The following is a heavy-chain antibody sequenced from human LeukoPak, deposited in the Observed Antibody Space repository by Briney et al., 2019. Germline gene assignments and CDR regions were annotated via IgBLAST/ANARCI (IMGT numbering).Heavy chain of an antibody. CDR3: AREEYSSSWGGLDY. CDR1: GFTFSSYA. CDR2: ISYDGSNK. J-gene: IGHJ4*02. V-gene: IGHV3-30-3*01. D-gene: IGHD6-6*01. Sequence: GRSLRLSCAASGFTFSSYAMHWVRQAPGKGLEWVAVISYDGSNKYYADSVKGRFTISRDNAKNSLYLQMNSLRAEDTAVYYCAREEYSSSWGGLDYWGQGTLVTVSS.